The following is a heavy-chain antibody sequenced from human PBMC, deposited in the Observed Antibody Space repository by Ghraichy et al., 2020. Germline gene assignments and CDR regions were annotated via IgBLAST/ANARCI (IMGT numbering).Heavy chain of an antibody. V-gene: IGHV5-51*01. J-gene: IGHJ4*02. CDR1: GYKLTNFW. CDR2: IYLPDSET. CDR3: AKSHTIGKYDDILTGFDF. D-gene: IGHD3-9*01. Sequence: GESLNISCQASGYKLTNFWIGWVRQMPGKGLEWMGSIYLPDSETKYSPSFRGQVTFSADKSIDTAYLQWSSLKASDTAMYYCAKSHTIGKYDDILTGFDFWGQGTLVTVSS.